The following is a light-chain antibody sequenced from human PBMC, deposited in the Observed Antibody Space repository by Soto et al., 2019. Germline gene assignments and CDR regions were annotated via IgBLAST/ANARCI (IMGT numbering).Light chain of an antibody. CDR2: GVS. CDR1: ASDIGNYNY. Sequence: QSALTQPASVSGSPGQSITLSCTGTASDIGNYNYVSWYQVHPGKAPKLLIYGVSNRPSGVSNRFSGSKSGNAASLTISGLQAEDEADYYCYSYSAYTTLWVFGGGTKLTVL. CDR3: YSYSAYTTLWV. V-gene: IGLV2-14*01. J-gene: IGLJ3*02.